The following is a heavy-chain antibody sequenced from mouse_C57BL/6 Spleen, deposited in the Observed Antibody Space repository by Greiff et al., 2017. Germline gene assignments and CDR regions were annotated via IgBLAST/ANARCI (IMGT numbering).Heavy chain of an antibody. CDR2: ISSGSSTI. V-gene: IGHV5-17*01. CDR1: GFTFSDYG. J-gene: IGHJ3*01. CDR3: ARDYGSSWAWFAY. D-gene: IGHD1-1*01. Sequence: EVMLVESGGGLVKPGGSLKLSCAASGFTFSDYGMHWVRQAPEKGLEWVAYISSGSSTIYYADPVKGRFTISRDNAKNTLFLQMTSLGSEDTAMYYCARDYGSSWAWFAYWGQGTLVTVSA.